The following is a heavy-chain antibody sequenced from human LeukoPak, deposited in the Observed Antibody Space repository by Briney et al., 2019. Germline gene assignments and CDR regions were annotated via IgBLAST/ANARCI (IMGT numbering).Heavy chain of an antibody. D-gene: IGHD6-13*01. CDR2: IYHSGST. J-gene: IGHJ5*02. CDR1: GGSISSGGYY. V-gene: IGHV4-30-2*01. Sequence: PSETLSLTCTVSGGSISSGGYYWSWIRQPPGKGLEWIGYIYHSGSTYYNPSLKSRVTISVDRSKNQFSLKLSSVTAADTAVYYGARVGYSSSTGWFDPWGQGTLVTVSS. CDR3: ARVGYSSSTGWFDP.